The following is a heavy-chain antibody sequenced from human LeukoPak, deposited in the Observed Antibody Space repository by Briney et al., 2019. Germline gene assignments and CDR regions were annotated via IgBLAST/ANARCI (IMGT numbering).Heavy chain of an antibody. CDR3: ARERGYCGSTSCYTSDAFDI. J-gene: IGHJ3*02. CDR2: INPNTGGT. D-gene: IGHD2-2*01. Sequence: GASVKVSCKASGYTFTGYYMHWVRQAPGQGLEWMGWINPNTGGTEFAQKFQGRVTMTRDTSISTAYVELSSLRSDDTAVYFCARERGYCGSTSCYTSDAFDIWGQGTMVTVSS. CDR1: GYTFTGYY. V-gene: IGHV1-2*02.